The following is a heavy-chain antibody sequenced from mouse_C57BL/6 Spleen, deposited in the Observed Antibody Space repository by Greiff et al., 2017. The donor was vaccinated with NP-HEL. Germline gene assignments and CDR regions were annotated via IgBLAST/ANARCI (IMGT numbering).Heavy chain of an antibody. CDR2: ISDGGSYT. J-gene: IGHJ3*01. V-gene: IGHV5-4*03. CDR1: GFTFSSYA. D-gene: IGHD3-2*02. CDR3: ARGQLRLGAY. Sequence: EVKLVESGGGLVKPGGSLKLSCAASGFTFSSYAMSWVRQTPEKRLEWVATISDGGSYTYYPDNVKGRFTISRDNAKNNLYLQMSHLKSEDTAMYYCARGQLRLGAYWGQGTLVTVSA.